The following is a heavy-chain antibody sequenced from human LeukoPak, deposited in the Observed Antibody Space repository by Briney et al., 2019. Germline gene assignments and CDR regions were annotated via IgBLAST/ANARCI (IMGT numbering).Heavy chain of an antibody. CDR2: IIPVLDVA. Sequence: SVKVSCKVSGGTNYALSWVRQAPGQGLEWMGGIIPVLDVANSAQKFQGRVTFTADKSTNTAYMELSSLRSEDTAMYFCARGDSDDSGDFRTFEFWGQGTRVTVSS. D-gene: IGHD4-17*01. CDR3: ARGDSDDSGDFRTFEF. CDR1: GGTNYA. V-gene: IGHV1-69*10. J-gene: IGHJ4*02.